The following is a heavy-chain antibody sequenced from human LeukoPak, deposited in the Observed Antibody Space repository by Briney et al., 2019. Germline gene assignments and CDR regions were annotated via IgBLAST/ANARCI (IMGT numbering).Heavy chain of an antibody. J-gene: IGHJ4*02. CDR1: GFTFSSYS. Sequence: PGGSLRLSCAASGFTFSSYSMSWVRQAPGMGLEWVTAISGDGSGTYYADSAKGRFATSRDNSKNTVYLQMDSLRVEDTAVYYCAKGSSGWPYYFDYWGQGALVTVSS. CDR2: ISGDGSGT. V-gene: IGHV3-23*01. CDR3: AKGSSGWPYYFDY. D-gene: IGHD6-19*01.